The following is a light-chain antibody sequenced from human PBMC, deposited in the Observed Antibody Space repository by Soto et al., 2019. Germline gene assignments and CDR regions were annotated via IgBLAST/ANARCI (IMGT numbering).Light chain of an antibody. V-gene: IGLV2-23*01. CDR2: EGS. CDR3: CSYAGSSTYV. J-gene: IGLJ1*01. Sequence: LTQPASVSGSPGQSITISCTGASSDVGSYNLVSWYQQHPGKAPKLMIYEGSKRPSGVSNRFSGSKSGNTASLTISGLQAEDEADYYCCSYAGSSTYVVGTGTKV. CDR1: SSDVGSYNL.